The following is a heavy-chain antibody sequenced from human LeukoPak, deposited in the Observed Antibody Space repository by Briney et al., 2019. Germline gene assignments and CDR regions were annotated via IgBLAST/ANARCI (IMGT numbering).Heavy chain of an antibody. CDR2: IYYSGST. D-gene: IGHD3-10*01. CDR3: ARVAGFGELFGGDWFDP. V-gene: IGHV4-31*03. Sequence: SETLSLTCTVSGGSISSGGYYWSWIRQHPGKGLEWIGYIYYSGSTYYNPSLKSRVTISVDTSKNQFSLKLSSVTAADTAVYYCARVAGFGELFGGDWFDPWGQGTLVTVSS. CDR1: GGSISSGGYY. J-gene: IGHJ5*02.